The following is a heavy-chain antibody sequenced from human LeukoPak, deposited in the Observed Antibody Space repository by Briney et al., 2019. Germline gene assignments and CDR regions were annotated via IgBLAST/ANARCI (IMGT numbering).Heavy chain of an antibody. D-gene: IGHD3-9*01. CDR3: VHTGWHDIRVPDY. CDR2: IFWHDDK. Sequence: ESGPTLLQPTRTLTLTCTFSGFSLRTSGGGGGWIRQPPAKALEWLTLIFWHDDKRYSPSLKSRLTITKDTSTNQVVLTMPNMDPVDTATYFCVHTGWHDIRVPDYWGQGTLVTVSS. J-gene: IGHJ4*02. V-gene: IGHV2-5*01. CDR1: GFSLRTSGGG.